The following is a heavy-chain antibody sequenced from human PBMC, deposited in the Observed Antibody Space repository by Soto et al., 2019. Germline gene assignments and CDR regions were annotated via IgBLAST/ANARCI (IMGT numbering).Heavy chain of an antibody. CDR1: GGTFGNYA. Sequence: QVQLVQSGAEVKKPGSSVKVSCKVSGGTFGNYAISWIRQAPGQGLEWVGGIIPISGIANYPQKLQGRVSITADTSTPTASLDLRTLRFDDTAVYFCATPPLPSAIVPRGWFDPWAQGTPVTVSS. D-gene: IGHD2-2*02. V-gene: IGHV1-69*17. CDR2: IIPISGIA. CDR3: ATPPLPSAIVPRGWFDP. J-gene: IGHJ5*02.